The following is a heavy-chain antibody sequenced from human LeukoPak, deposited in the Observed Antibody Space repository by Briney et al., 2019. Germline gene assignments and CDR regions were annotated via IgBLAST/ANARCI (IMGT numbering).Heavy chain of an antibody. V-gene: IGHV1-24*01. CDR2: FDPEDGET. D-gene: IGHD3-22*01. Sequence: ASVKDSCKVSGYTLTELSMHWVRQAPGKGLAWMGRFDPEDGETIYAQKFQGRVTMTEDTSTDTAYMELSSLRSEDTAVYYCATGALGTYYYDSSGYDYWGQGTLVTVSS. J-gene: IGHJ4*02. CDR3: ATGALGTYYYDSSGYDY. CDR1: GYTLTELS.